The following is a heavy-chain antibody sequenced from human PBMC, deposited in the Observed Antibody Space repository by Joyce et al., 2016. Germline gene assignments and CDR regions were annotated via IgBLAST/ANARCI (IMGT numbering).Heavy chain of an antibody. Sequence: QVQLVQSGAEVKKPGTSVKVSCKASGYTFIGNYIHWVRQAPGQGLEWIGYINPVNGGTDYAQNFQGRVTMTRDTSISTADMQLSRLSSDDTAVYYCARGGNLVHTSDPKMLFNYWGQGALVAVSS. D-gene: IGHD2-8*02. J-gene: IGHJ4*02. CDR1: GYTFIGNY. V-gene: IGHV1-2*02. CDR2: INPVNGGT. CDR3: ARGGNLVHTSDPKMLFNY.